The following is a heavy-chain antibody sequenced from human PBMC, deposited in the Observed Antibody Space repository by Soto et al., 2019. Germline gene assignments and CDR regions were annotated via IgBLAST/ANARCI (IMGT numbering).Heavy chain of an antibody. D-gene: IGHD6-19*01. CDR3: GRDGSTGWHCDS. CDR2: TRQDGGQS. V-gene: IGHV3-7*01. CDR1: GFPLSSYW. Sequence: GVSLRLSCEASGFPLSSYWMSWIRQAPGKGLEWVANTRQDGGQSYLVDSVQGRLTISRDNAKNSVYLQMNSLRAEDTAVYYCGRDGSTGWHCDSGGQGKLVTAP. J-gene: IGHJ4*02.